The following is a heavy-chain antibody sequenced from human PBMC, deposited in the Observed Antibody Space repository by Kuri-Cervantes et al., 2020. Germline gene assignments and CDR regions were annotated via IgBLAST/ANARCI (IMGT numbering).Heavy chain of an antibody. CDR1: GFTFDDYG. CDR2: ISGSGGST. Sequence: GGSLRLSCAASGFTFDDYGMSWVRQAPGKGLEWVSAISGSGGSTYYADSVKGRFTISRDNSKNTLYLQMNSLRAEDTAVYYCAKEDYGSGSDPSWYFDLWGLGTLVTVSS. J-gene: IGHJ2*01. CDR3: AKEDYGSGSDPSWYFDL. V-gene: IGHV3-23*01. D-gene: IGHD3-10*01.